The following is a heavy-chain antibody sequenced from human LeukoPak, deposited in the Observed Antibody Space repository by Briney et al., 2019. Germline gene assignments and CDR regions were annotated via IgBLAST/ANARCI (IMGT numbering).Heavy chain of an antibody. CDR1: GYTFTSYG. CDR2: ISAYNGNT. Sequence: ASVKVSCKASGYTFTSYGISWVRQAPGQGLEWMGWISAYNGNTNYAQKLQGRVTMTTDTSTSTAYMELRSLRSDDTAVYYCARAGHNWNYDLAVFDYWGQGTLVTVSS. J-gene: IGHJ4*02. CDR3: ARAGHNWNYDLAVFDY. V-gene: IGHV1-18*01. D-gene: IGHD1-7*01.